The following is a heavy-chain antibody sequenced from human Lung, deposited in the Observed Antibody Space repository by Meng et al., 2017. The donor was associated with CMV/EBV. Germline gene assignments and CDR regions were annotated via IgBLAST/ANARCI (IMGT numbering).Heavy chain of an antibody. V-gene: IGHV1-2*02. J-gene: IGHJ4*02. D-gene: IGHD2-21*01. CDR3: ARVYCGGDCSFDY. Sequence: ASVPFSFPASGYPFPASYLHWVRQAPGQGLEWMAWINVYSGGTNSAQKFQGRVALTRDTSIRTAYMELSSLRSDDTAVYYCARVYCGGDCSFDYWGQGMLVTV. CDR2: INVYSGGT. CDR1: GYPFPASY.